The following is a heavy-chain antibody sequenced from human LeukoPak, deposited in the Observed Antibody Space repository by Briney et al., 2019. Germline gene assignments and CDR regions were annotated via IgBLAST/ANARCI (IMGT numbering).Heavy chain of an antibody. CDR2: IRYDGSNK. V-gene: IGHV3-30*02. CDR3: ARESESYDSSGSTFGY. CDR1: GFTFSRYW. D-gene: IGHD3-22*01. Sequence: QAGGSLRLSCAASGFTFSRYWMSWVRQAPGKGLEWVAFIRYDGSNKYYADSVKGRFTISRDNSKNTLYLQMNSLRAEDTAVCYCARESESYDSSGSTFGYWGQGTLVTVSS. J-gene: IGHJ4*02.